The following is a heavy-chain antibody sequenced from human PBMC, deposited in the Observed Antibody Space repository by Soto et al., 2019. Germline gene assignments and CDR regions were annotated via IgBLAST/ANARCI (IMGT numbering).Heavy chain of an antibody. CDR2: IYNDGRT. J-gene: IGHJ3*02. D-gene: IGHD2-15*01. Sequence: EVQVVESGGGLVQPGGSLRLSCAASGFNVSRNYMAWVRLAPGRGLEWVSFIYNDGRTADADSVKGRFIISKDHSKNTLSLQMNSLRVEDTAVYYCARSTRIAMGDSFDIWGRGTAVIVSS. CDR3: ARSTRIAMGDSFDI. V-gene: IGHV3-66*01. CDR1: GFNVSRNY.